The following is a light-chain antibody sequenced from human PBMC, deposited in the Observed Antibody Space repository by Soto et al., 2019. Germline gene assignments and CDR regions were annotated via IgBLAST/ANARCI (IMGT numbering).Light chain of an antibody. CDR1: SSNIGRNT. Sequence: QSVLTQPPSASVTPGQRVTISCSGSSSNIGRNTVNWYQQLPGTAPKLLMYSNNQRPSGVPDRISGSKSGTSASLAISGLQSEDEADYYWAAWDDSLNGPVFGGGTKLTVL. CDR3: AAWDDSLNGPV. J-gene: IGLJ3*02. V-gene: IGLV1-44*01. CDR2: SNN.